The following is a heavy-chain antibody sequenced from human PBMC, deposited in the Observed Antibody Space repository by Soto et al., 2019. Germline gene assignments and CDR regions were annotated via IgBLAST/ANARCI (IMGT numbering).Heavy chain of an antibody. Sequence: QVQVVQSGVEVRRPGSSVKVSCTASGDTFKNCVISWVRQAPGQGLEWMGGIIPLFGTTDFAQRFQGRLTITTDESTTTAYMELSRLRSEDTAAYSCAAELGFGTLFVVWGQGTKDIVAS. J-gene: IGHJ6*02. V-gene: IGHV1-69*01. CDR3: AAELGFGTLFVV. CDR1: GDTFKNCV. D-gene: IGHD7-27*01. CDR2: IIPLFGTT.